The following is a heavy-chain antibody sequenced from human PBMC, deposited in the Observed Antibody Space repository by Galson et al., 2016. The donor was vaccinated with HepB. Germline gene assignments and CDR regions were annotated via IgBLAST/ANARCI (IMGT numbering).Heavy chain of an antibody. CDR2: ISAYNGNT. Sequence: SVKVSCKASGYTFTSYGISWVRQAPGQGLEWMGWISAYNGNTNYAQKLQGRVTMTTDTSTSTAYMELRSLRSDDTAVYYCAIDLRITIFGVIIPSNWFDPWGQGTLVTVPS. J-gene: IGHJ5*02. CDR3: AIDLRITIFGVIIPSNWFDP. V-gene: IGHV1-18*01. D-gene: IGHD3-3*01. CDR1: GYTFTSYG.